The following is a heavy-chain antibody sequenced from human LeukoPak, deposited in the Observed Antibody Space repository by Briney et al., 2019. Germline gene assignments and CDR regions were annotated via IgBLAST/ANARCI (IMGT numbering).Heavy chain of an antibody. CDR1: GGSFSGYY. CDR3: AREDTYYYDSSGYLFLNYYYYMDV. CDR2: INHSGST. Sequence: SETLSLTCAVYGGSFSGYYWSWIRQPPGKGLEWIGEINHSGSTNYNPSLKSRVTISVDTSKNQFSLKLSSVTAADTAVYYCAREDTYYYDSSGYLFLNYYYYMDVWGKGTTVTISS. V-gene: IGHV4-34*01. D-gene: IGHD3-22*01. J-gene: IGHJ6*03.